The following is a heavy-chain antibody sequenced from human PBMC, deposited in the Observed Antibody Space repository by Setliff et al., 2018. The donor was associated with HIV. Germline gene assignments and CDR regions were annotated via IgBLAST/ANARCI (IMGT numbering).Heavy chain of an antibody. CDR3: ARDFYYYYMDV. Sequence: PGGSLRLSCAASGFTFSDYPMNWVRQAPGKGLEWVSHIYPDSNNIDYTDSVKGRFTISRDNAKNSLFLQMNSLRAEDTAVYYCARDFYYYYMDVWGKGTTVTVSS. J-gene: IGHJ6*03. CDR1: GFTFSDYP. CDR2: IYPDSNNI. V-gene: IGHV3-48*04.